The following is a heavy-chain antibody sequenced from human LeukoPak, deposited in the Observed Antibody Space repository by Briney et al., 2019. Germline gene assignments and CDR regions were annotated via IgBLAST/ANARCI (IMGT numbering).Heavy chain of an antibody. CDR1: GFTFSSYT. Sequence: GRSLRLSCAASGFTFSSYTMHWVRQAPGKGLEWVAVISYDGRYKYYADSAKGRITISRDNSKNTLYLQMNSLRAEDTAVYYCARDSSSWAWGQGTLVPVSS. D-gene: IGHD6-13*01. CDR2: ISYDGRYK. J-gene: IGHJ5*02. V-gene: IGHV3-30*01. CDR3: ARDSSSWA.